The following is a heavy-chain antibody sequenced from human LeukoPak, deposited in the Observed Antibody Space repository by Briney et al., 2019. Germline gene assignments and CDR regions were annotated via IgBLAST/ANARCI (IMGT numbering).Heavy chain of an antibody. D-gene: IGHD3-22*01. CDR3: ARVLVVIKPAAFDI. Sequence: SETLSLTCTVSGGSISSSSYYWGWIRQPPGKGLEWIGSIYYSGSTYYNPSPKSRVTISVDTSKNQFSLKLSSVTAADTAVYYCARVLVVIKPAAFDIWGQGTMVTVSS. V-gene: IGHV4-39*07. J-gene: IGHJ3*02. CDR1: GGSISSSSYY. CDR2: IYYSGST.